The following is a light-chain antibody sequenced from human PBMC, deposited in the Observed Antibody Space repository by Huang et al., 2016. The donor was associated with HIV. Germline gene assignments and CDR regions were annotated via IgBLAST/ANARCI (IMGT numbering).Light chain of an antibody. CDR2: DTS. V-gene: IGKV3-11*01. CDR1: QSVRSS. Sequence: EIVLTQSPATLSLSPGGRATLSCRASQSVRSSLAWYQQKPGQTPRLLMYDTSIRATGIPGRISGSGSGTDFTLTISSLEPDDSAIYYCQQRANWPLTFGGGTKVEIK. CDR3: QQRANWPLT. J-gene: IGKJ4*01.